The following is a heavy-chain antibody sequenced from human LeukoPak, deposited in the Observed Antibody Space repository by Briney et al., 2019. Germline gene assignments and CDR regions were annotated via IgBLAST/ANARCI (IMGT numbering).Heavy chain of an antibody. J-gene: IGHJ6*03. CDR2: IYYRGST. CDR3: ARYYYYYYYLDV. V-gene: IGHV4-39*01. CDR1: GGSISSSSYY. Sequence: PSETLSLTCTVSGGSISSSSYYWGWIRQPPGKGLEWIGSIYYRGSTYYNPFRKSRVTISVDTSKNQFSLKLSSVTAADTAVYYCARYYYYYYYLDVWGKGATVTVSS.